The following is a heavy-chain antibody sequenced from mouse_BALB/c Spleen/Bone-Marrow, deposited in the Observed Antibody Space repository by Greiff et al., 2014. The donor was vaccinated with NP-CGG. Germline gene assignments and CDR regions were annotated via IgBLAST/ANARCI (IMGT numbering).Heavy chain of an antibody. Sequence: VQLQQSGAGLVKPGASVKLSCTASGFNIKDTYMNWVKQRPEQGLEWIGRIDPANGNTKYDPQFQGKATLTADTSSNTAYLQLSSRTSEDTAVYYCVIWLLPYALDYWRQGNTAPVPS. CDR1: GFNIKDTY. CDR2: IDPANGNT. J-gene: IGHJ4*01. V-gene: IGHV14-3*02. CDR3: VIWLLPYALDY. D-gene: IGHD2-2*01.